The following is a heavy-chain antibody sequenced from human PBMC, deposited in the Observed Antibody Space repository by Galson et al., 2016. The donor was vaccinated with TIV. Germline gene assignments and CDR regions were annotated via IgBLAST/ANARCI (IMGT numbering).Heavy chain of an antibody. CDR3: SRNQGSYYDSSGSYYNWFDP. V-gene: IGHV1-2*02. Sequence: SVKVSCKASGYTFSGHFIHWVRQAPGQGLEWMGWINPSTGDTRYAQKFQGRVTMTREKSTTTAYMDLNRLRSDDTAGYYCSRNQGSYYDSSGSYYNWFDPWGQGTRVTVSS. CDR2: INPSTGDT. J-gene: IGHJ5*02. D-gene: IGHD3-22*01. CDR1: GYTFSGHF.